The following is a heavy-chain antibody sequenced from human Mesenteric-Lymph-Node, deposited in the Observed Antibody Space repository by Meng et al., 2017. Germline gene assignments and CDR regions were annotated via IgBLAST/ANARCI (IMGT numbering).Heavy chain of an antibody. CDR3: ARSSRWLQFGSDC. V-gene: IGHV3-30*01. Sequence: QMQLVGSGGGVVQPGRSLRLSCAASGFTFSPYVMHWVRQAPGKGLEWVAVISYDGSSKYYADSVKDRFTVSRDNSKNTLYLQMNSLRAEDTAVYYCARSSRWLQFGSDCWGRGTLVTVSS. CDR1: GFTFSPYV. J-gene: IGHJ4*02. CDR2: ISYDGSSK. D-gene: IGHD5-24*01.